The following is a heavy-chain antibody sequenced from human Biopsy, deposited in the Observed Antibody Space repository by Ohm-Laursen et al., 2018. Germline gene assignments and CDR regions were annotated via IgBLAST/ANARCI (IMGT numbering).Heavy chain of an antibody. CDR3: ARGSNEYGGLYFPH. D-gene: IGHD4-23*01. V-gene: IGHV4-59*11. Sequence: GTLSPTCTVSGGSFTGHYWSWIRQPPGKGLEWIGHISYTGYTSYKSSLKSRVTISLDTSRKHFSLRLTSLAAADTAVYYCARGSNEYGGLYFPHWGQGTLVTVSS. CDR2: ISYTGYT. CDR1: GGSFTGHY. J-gene: IGHJ1*01.